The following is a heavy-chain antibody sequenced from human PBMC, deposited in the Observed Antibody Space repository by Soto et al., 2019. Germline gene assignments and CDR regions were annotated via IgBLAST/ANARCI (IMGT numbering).Heavy chain of an antibody. V-gene: IGHV4-39*01. CDR3: GKILVGATGHTDADS. CDR1: GGSVYSNGHY. J-gene: IGHJ4*02. CDR2: IDNNGVT. D-gene: IGHD2-15*01. Sequence: PSETLSLTCIVSGGSVYSNGHYWGWIRQPPGKGLEWIGSIDNNGVTNYNSSLKSRVTISRDTSKNQFSLRLTSVTAADTAVYYYGKILVGATGHTDADSWGPGTLVTVSS.